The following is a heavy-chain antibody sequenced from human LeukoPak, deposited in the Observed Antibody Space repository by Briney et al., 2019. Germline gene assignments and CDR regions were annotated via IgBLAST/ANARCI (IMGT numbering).Heavy chain of an antibody. CDR1: GFTFSSYW. D-gene: IGHD1-26*01. Sequence: PGGSLRLSCAASGFTFSSYWMSWVRQAPGKGLECVANIKEDGSEKYYVDSVKGRFTISRDNSKNTLYLQMNSLRAEDTAVYYCAKVEGSSGSYYGFDYWGQGTLVTVSS. J-gene: IGHJ4*02. CDR3: AKVEGSSGSYYGFDY. V-gene: IGHV3-7*01. CDR2: IKEDGSEK.